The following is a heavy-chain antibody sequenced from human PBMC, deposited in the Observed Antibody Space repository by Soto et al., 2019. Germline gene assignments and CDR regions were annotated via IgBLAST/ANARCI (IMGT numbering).Heavy chain of an antibody. CDR1: GGSISSGGYY. D-gene: IGHD3-16*02. Sequence: QVQLQESGPGLVKPSQTLSLTCTVSGGSISSGGYYWGWIRQHPGKGLEWIGYIYYSGSTSYNPPLKSRVTIAVDTSNNQSSLKLNSVTAADTAAYYCARGVIHWGQGTLVTVSS. CDR3: ARGVIH. CDR2: IYYSGST. J-gene: IGHJ4*02. V-gene: IGHV4-31*03.